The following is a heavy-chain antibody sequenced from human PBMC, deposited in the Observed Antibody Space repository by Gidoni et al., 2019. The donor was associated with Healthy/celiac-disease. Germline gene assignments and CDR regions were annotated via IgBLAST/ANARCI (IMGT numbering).Heavy chain of an antibody. V-gene: IGHV3-33*01. CDR3: ARDGRGYYYYYGMDV. CDR2: IWYDGSNK. CDR1: GFTFSSYG. Sequence: QVQLVESGGGVVQPGRSLRLSCAASGFTFSSYGMHWVRQAPGKGLEWVAVIWYDGSNKYYADSGKGRFTISRDNSKNTLYLQMNSLRAEDTAVYYCARDGRGYYYYYGMDVWGQGTTVTVSS. J-gene: IGHJ6*02.